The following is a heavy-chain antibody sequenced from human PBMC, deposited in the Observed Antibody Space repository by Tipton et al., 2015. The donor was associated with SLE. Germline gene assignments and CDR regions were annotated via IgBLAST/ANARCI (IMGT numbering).Heavy chain of an antibody. CDR3: ARDDDSSGFDY. V-gene: IGHV4-61*09. J-gene: IGHJ4*02. CDR1: GGSISSGSYY. D-gene: IGHD3-22*01. Sequence: LRLSCTVSGGSISSGSYYWSWIRQPAGKGLEWIGYIYTSGSTNYNPSLKSRVTISVDTSKNQFSLKLSSVTAADTAVYYCARDDDSSGFDYWGQGTLVTVSS. CDR2: IYTSGST.